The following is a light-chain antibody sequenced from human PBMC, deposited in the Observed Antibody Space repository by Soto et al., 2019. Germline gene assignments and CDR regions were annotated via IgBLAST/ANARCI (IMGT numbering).Light chain of an antibody. CDR3: SSYAGSTAVVV. CDR1: RSDVGSYTL. J-gene: IGLJ2*01. Sequence: QSALTQPASVSGSPGQSITIPCTGTRSDVGSYTLVSWYQQHPGQAPKLIIYEVTKRPSGVSFRLSGSKSGNTASLTISGLQAEDEADYYCSSYAGSTAVVVFGGGTKVTVL. V-gene: IGLV2-23*02. CDR2: EVT.